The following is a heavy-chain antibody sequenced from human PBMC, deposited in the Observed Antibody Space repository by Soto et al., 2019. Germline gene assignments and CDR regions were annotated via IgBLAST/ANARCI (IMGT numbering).Heavy chain of an antibody. D-gene: IGHD6-19*01. CDR1: GFTFSSYA. V-gene: IGHV3-23*01. Sequence: EVQLLESGGGLVQSGGSLRLSCAASGFTFSSYAMSWVRQAPGKGLEGVSSISGSGGSAYYADSVKGRFTISRDTSKNILYLEMSTLRAEDTAVYYCAKDGQWLPRSPYFDYWGQGTLVTVSS. J-gene: IGHJ4*02. CDR3: AKDGQWLPRSPYFDY. CDR2: ISGSGGSA.